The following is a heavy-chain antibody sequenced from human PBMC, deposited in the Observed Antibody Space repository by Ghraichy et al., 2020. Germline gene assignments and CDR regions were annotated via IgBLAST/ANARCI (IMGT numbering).Heavy chain of an antibody. Sequence: ASVKVSCKASVYTFTSYDINWVRQATGQGLEGMGWMNPNNGNTGYAHKFQGTVTMTSNTSISTAYMDVSSLRSEDTGVYYCASVSTVLISDYSYYYGMYVCGQGTTPTVYS. J-gene: IGHJ6*02. D-gene: IGHD2-15*01. V-gene: IGHV1-8*01. CDR1: VYTFTSYD. CDR3: ASVSTVLISDYSYYYGMYV. CDR2: MNPNNGNT.